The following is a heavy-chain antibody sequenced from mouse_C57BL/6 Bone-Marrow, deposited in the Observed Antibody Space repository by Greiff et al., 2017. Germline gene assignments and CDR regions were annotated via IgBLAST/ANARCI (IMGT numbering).Heavy chain of an antibody. D-gene: IGHD3-1*01. J-gene: IGHJ1*03. CDR2: IYPRSGNT. CDR1: GYTFTSYG. CDR3: ARSGPPWYFDV. Sequence: QVQLQQSGAELARPGASVKLSCKASGYTFTSYGISWVKQRTGQGLEWIGEIYPRSGNTYYNEKFKGKATLTADKSSSTAYMELRSLTSEDSAVYFCARSGPPWYFDVGGTGTTVTVSA. V-gene: IGHV1-81*01.